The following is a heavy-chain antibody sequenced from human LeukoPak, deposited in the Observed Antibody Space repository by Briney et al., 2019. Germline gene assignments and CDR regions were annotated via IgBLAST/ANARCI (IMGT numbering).Heavy chain of an antibody. CDR3: ASLRERSYYARGFDY. D-gene: IGHD4-11*01. V-gene: IGHV4-59*08. J-gene: IGHJ4*02. CDR2: IYYSGST. CDR1: GGSISSGY. Sequence: SETLSLTCTVSGGSISSGYWSWIRQPPGKGLEWIGYIYYSGSTNYNPSLKSRVTISVDTSKNQFSLKLSSVTAADTAVYYCASLRERSYYARGFDYWGQGTLVTVSS.